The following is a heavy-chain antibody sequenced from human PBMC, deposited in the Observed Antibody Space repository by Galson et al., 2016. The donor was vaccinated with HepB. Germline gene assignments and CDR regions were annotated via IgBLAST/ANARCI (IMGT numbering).Heavy chain of an antibody. CDR2: IYYSGST. CDR1: GGSISSSSYY. Sequence: LSLTCTVSGGSISSSSYYWGWIRQPPGKGLGWIGSIYYSGSTYYNPSLKSRVTISVDTSKNQFSLKLSSVTAADTAVYYCARPGSNGLWVDYWGQGTLVTVSS. CDR3: ARPGSNGLWVDY. V-gene: IGHV4-39*01. D-gene: IGHD4-11*01. J-gene: IGHJ4*02.